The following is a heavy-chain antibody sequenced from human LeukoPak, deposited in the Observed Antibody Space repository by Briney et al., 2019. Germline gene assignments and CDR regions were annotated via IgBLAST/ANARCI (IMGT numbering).Heavy chain of an antibody. Sequence: AGGSLRLSSAAPGFTFDDYTMHWVRQAPGKGLEWVSLISWDGGITYYADSVKGRFTVSRDNSKNSMNLQMKSMRTEDTALYYCAKDGLPYYYYYSMDVWGKGNTVTVSS. CDR3: AKDGLPYYYYYSMDV. V-gene: IGHV3-43*01. CDR1: GFTFDDYT. CDR2: ISWDGGIT. J-gene: IGHJ6*03.